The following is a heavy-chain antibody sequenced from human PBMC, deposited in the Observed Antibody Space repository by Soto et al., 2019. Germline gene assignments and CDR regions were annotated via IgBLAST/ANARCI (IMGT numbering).Heavy chain of an antibody. CDR1: GFTFSSYA. V-gene: IGHV3-23*01. D-gene: IGHD2-8*01. CDR3: ATSAATWDYIVLRGYFDY. J-gene: IGHJ4*02. Sequence: GGSLRLSCAASGFTFSSYAMSWVRQAPGQGLEWVSAISGSGGSTYYADSVKGRFTISRDNSKNTLYLQMNRLRAEDTAVYYCATSAATWDYIVLRGYFDYWGQGTLVTVSS. CDR2: ISGSGGST.